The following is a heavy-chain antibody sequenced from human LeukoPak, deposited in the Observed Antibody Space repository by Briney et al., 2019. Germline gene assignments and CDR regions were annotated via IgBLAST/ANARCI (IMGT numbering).Heavy chain of an antibody. CDR2: IINDGSST. D-gene: IGHD6-19*01. CDR1: RFTFSSYW. CDR3: AREDVDITVATSGAFDI. Sequence: PGGSLRLSCAASRFTFSSYWRHWVRQAPGKGLVWVSCIINDGSSTSYADLVKGRFTISRDNAKNTLYLQMNSLRAEDTAVYYCAREDVDITVATSGAFDIWGQGTMVTVSS. V-gene: IGHV3-74*01. J-gene: IGHJ3*02.